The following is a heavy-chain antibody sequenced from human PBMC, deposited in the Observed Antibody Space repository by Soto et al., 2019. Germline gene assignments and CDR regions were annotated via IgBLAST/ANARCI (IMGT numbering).Heavy chain of an antibody. D-gene: IGHD2-2*02. CDR3: VRSWGVYCSTTRCYSPWFDP. V-gene: IGHV3-48*03. CDR1: GFTFSSYE. Sequence: EVQLVESGGGLVQPGGSLRLSCEASGFTFSSYEMNWVRQAPGKGLEWVSSISSSGSPVNYADSVKGRFTISRENAKNSMYLQMNSLRAEDTAVYYCVRSWGVYCSTTRCYSPWFDPWGQGTLVTVSS. CDR2: ISSSGSPV. J-gene: IGHJ5*02.